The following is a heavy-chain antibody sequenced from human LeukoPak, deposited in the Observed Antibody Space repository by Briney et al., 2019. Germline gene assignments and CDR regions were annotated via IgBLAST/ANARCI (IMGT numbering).Heavy chain of an antibody. D-gene: IGHD5-18*01. CDR2: IIPIFGTA. Sequence: ASVKVSCKASGGTFSSYAISWVRQAPGQGLEWMGGIIPIFGTANYAQKFQGRVTITADESTSTAYMELSSLRSEDTAVYYCARAYTATASNDYYYGMDVWGQGTTVTVSS. CDR3: ARAYTATASNDYYYGMDV. CDR1: GGTFSSYA. V-gene: IGHV1-69*13. J-gene: IGHJ6*02.